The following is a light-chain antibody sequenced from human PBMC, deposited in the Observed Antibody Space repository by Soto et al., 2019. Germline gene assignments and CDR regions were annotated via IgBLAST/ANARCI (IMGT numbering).Light chain of an antibody. CDR1: SSDVGGYNY. Sequence: QSVLTQPRSVSESPGQSVTISCTGTSSDVGGYNYVSWYQQHPGKAPKLMIYDVAKRPSGVPDRFSGSKSGNTASLTISGLQAEDEADYYCCSYAGTYTFVFGGGTKVTVL. V-gene: IGLV2-11*01. CDR2: DVA. CDR3: CSYAGTYTFV. J-gene: IGLJ3*02.